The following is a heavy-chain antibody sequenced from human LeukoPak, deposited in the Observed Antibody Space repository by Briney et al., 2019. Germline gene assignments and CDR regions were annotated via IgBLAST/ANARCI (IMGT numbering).Heavy chain of an antibody. CDR3: ARVSFTRAFDI. CDR1: GFTVSSNY. CDR2: IYSGGST. V-gene: IGHV3-66*01. D-gene: IGHD2/OR15-2a*01. J-gene: IGHJ3*02. Sequence: GGSLRLSCAASGFTVSSNYMSWVRQAPGKGLEWVSVIYSGGSTYYADSVKGRFTISRDNSKNTLYLQMNSLRAEDTAVYYCARVSFTRAFDIWGQGTMVTVSS.